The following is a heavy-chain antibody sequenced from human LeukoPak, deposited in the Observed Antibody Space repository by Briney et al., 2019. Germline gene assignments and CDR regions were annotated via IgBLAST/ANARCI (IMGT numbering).Heavy chain of an antibody. V-gene: IGHV3-33*01. J-gene: IGHJ6*03. CDR3: ASAPFFCSGGSCPYYMDV. D-gene: IGHD2-15*01. Sequence: GGSLRLSCAASGFVFSSFAMHWVGQAPGKGLEWVATIWDDGSYKYHTDSVKGRFTITRDNSNNTLYLQMNGLRAEDTAVYYCASAPFFCSGGSCPYYMDVWGKGTLVTVSS. CDR1: GFVFSSFA. CDR2: IWDDGSYK.